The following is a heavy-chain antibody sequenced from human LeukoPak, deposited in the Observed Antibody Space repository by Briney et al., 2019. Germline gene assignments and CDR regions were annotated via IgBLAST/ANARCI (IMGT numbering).Heavy chain of an antibody. Sequence: GGSLRLSCAASGFRFSGHYMSWIRQAPGKGLEWISYISSTITTTYYADSVKGRFTISRDNAKNSPHLQMSNLRAEDTAVYYCARGDCSATNCYYFDYWGQGTLVTVSS. J-gene: IGHJ4*02. D-gene: IGHD2-2*01. CDR2: ISSTITTT. CDR1: GFRFSGHY. CDR3: ARGDCSATNCYYFDY. V-gene: IGHV3-11*04.